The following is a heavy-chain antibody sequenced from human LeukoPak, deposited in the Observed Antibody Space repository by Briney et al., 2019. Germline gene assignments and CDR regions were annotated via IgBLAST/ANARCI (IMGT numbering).Heavy chain of an antibody. CDR3: ARSSGWGSRCDP. D-gene: IGHD6-19*01. J-gene: IGHJ5*02. V-gene: IGHV1-18*04. CDR1: GYTFTSYD. Sequence: ASVKVSCKASGYTFTSYDISWVRHAPGQGLEWMGWISVYNGNTNYAQNLQGRVNMTTDTSTNTGYMELRSLRSDDTAVYYCARSSGWGSRCDPWGQGTLVTVSS. CDR2: ISVYNGNT.